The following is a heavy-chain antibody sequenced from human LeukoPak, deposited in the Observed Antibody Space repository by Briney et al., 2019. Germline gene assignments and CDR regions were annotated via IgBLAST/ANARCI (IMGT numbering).Heavy chain of an antibody. J-gene: IGHJ6*02. CDR2: IYTSGST. CDR3: ARDSVNYYYYYGMDV. V-gene: IGHV4-4*07. CDR1: GGSISSYY. Sequence: SETLSLTCTVSGGSISSYYWSWIRQPAGKGLEWIGRIYTSGSTDYNPSLKSRVTMSVDTSKNQFSLKLSSVTAADTAVYYCARDSVNYYYYYGMDVWGQGTTVTVSS.